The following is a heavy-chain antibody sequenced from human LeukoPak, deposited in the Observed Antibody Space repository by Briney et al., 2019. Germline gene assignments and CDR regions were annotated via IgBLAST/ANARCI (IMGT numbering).Heavy chain of an antibody. CDR3: ARDLHYYDSSGHYYSPYYYYGMDV. CDR1: GGSISSYY. CDR2: IYYSGST. J-gene: IGHJ6*02. D-gene: IGHD3-22*01. Sequence: SSETLSLTCTVSGGSISSYYWSWIRQPPGKGLEWIGYIYYSGSTNYNPSLKSRVTISVDTSKNQFSLKLSSVTAADTAVYYCARDLHYYDSSGHYYSPYYYYGMDVWGQGTTVTVSS. V-gene: IGHV4-59*01.